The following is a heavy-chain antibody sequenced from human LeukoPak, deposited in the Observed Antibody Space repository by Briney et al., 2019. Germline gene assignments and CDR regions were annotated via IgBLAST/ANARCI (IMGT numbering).Heavy chain of an antibody. CDR3: ARDPSNTSGWKTWFDP. J-gene: IGHJ5*02. CDR2: MNPNNGNT. CDR1: GYTFTSYD. V-gene: IGHV1-8*01. Sequence: ASVKVSCKASGYTFTSYDINWVRQATGQGLEWMGWMNPNNGNTDYAQKFQGRVTLTRNTSISTAYMELSSLRSEDTAVYYCARDPSNTSGWKTWFDPWGQGTLVTVSS. D-gene: IGHD6-19*01.